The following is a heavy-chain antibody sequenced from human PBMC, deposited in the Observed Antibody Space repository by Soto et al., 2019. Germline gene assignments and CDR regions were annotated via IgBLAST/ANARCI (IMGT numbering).Heavy chain of an antibody. CDR3: ARSQTTVTSYDY. D-gene: IGHD4-17*01. J-gene: IGHJ4*02. CDR2: INHSGST. V-gene: IGHV4-34*01. CDR1: GGSFSGYY. Sequence: PSETLSLTCAVYGGSFSGYYWSWIRQPPGKGLEWIGEINHSGSTNYNPSLKSRVTISVDRSKNQFSLKLSSVTAADTAVYYCARSQTTVTSYDYWGQGTLVTVS.